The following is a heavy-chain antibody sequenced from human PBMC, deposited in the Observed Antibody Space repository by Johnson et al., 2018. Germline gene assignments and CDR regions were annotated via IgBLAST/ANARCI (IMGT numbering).Heavy chain of an antibody. CDR2: INSDGSST. J-gene: IGHJ1*01. V-gene: IGHV3-74*01. CDR3: AGEFERGGSAYEYFQH. Sequence: EVQLVETGGGLVQPGGSLRLSCAASGFTFSSYWMHWVRQAPGKRLVWVSRINSDGSSTSYEDSVKGRFTISRDNAKNTLYLQMNRLRAEETAVYYCAGEFERGGSAYEYFQHWGQGTLVTVSS. CDR1: GFTFSSYW. D-gene: IGHD1-26*01.